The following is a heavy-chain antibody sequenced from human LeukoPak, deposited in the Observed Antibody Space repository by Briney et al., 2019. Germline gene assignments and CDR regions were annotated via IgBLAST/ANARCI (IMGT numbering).Heavy chain of an antibody. J-gene: IGHJ4*02. CDR1: GFTFSSYS. CDR3: ARAGSTNYFDY. D-gene: IGHD7-27*01. CDR2: ISSSSSYI. Sequence: GGSLRLSCAASGFTFSSYSMNWVRQAPGEGLEWVSSISSSSSYIYYADSVKGRFTISRDNAKNSLYLQMNSLRAEDTAVYYCARAGSTNYFDYWGQGTLVTVSS. V-gene: IGHV3-21*01.